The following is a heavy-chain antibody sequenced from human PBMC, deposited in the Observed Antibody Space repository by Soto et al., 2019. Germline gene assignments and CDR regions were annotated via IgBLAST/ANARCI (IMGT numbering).Heavy chain of an antibody. D-gene: IGHD5-12*01. V-gene: IGHV4-34*01. Sequence: PSETLSLTCAVYGGSFSGYYWSWIRQPPGKGLEWIGEINHSGSTNYNPSLKSRVTISVDTSKNQFSLKLSSVTAADTAVYYCAREVKRGYSGYDSWGQGTLVTVSS. CDR2: INHSGST. J-gene: IGHJ5*02. CDR1: GGSFSGYY. CDR3: AREVKRGYSGYDS.